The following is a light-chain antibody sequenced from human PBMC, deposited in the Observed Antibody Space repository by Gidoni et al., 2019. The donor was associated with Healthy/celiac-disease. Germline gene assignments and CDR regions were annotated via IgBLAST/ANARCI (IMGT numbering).Light chain of an antibody. CDR1: RGHSSYA. CDR2: VNSDGSH. J-gene: IGLJ3*02. V-gene: IGLV4-69*01. Sequence: QLVVTQSPSASASRGASVKLTCPLSRGHSSYAIAWHKQQPEKGPRYLMKVNSDGSHSKGDGIPDRFSGSSSGAERSLTISSLQSEDEADYYCQTWGTGLGVFGGGTKLTVL. CDR3: QTWGTGLGV.